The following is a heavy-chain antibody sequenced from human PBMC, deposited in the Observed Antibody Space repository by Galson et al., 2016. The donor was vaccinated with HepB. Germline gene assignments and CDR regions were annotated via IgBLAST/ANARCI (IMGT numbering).Heavy chain of an antibody. D-gene: IGHD1-1*01. CDR3: ARRRSTPWGHYFDY. CDR2: MYYSGSA. Sequence: ETLSLTCTVSGGSISSGGYYWTWVRQRPGQGLEWITYMYYSGSAKYNPSLKSRVTISIDTSKNQFSLKLYSVTAADTAVYYCARRRSTPWGHYFDYWGQGTLVTVSS. V-gene: IGHV4-61*08. CDR1: GGSISSGGYY. J-gene: IGHJ4*02.